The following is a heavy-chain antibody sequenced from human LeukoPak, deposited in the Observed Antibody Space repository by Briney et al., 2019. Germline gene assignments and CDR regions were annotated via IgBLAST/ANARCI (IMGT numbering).Heavy chain of an antibody. J-gene: IGHJ3*02. CDR3: ARDFNYYDSSGRIGGAFDI. V-gene: IGHV3-21*01. CDR2: ISSSSSYI. Sequence: GGSLRLSCAASGFTFSSYWMHWVRQAPGKGLVWVSSISSSSSYIYYADSVKGRFTISRDNAKNSLYLQMNSLRAEDTAVYYCARDFNYYDSSGRIGGAFDIWGQGTMVTVSS. D-gene: IGHD3-22*01. CDR1: GFTFSSYW.